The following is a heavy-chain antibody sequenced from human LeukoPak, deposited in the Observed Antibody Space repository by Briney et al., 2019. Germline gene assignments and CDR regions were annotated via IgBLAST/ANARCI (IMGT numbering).Heavy chain of an antibody. V-gene: IGHV1-2*02. D-gene: IGHD6-19*01. CDR2: INPNSGGT. Sequence: ASVKVSCKASGYTFTDYYMHWVRQAPGQGLEWMGWINPNSGGTNLAQKFQDRVTMTRDTSISTAYMELSRLRSDDTAVYYCARDREGAVAVAGYYFDYWGRGTLVTVSS. J-gene: IGHJ4*02. CDR1: GYTFTDYY. CDR3: ARDREGAVAVAGYYFDY.